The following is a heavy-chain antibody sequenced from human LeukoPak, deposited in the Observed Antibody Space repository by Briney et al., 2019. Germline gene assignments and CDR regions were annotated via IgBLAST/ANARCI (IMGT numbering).Heavy chain of an antibody. J-gene: IGHJ5*02. CDR3: ATQTFYYYGSGSLNWFDP. CDR2: IYYSGST. D-gene: IGHD3-10*01. CDR1: GGSISSGGYY. V-gene: IGHV4-31*03. Sequence: SQTLSLTCTVSGGSISSGGYYWSWIRQHPGKGLEWLGYIYYSGSTYYNPSLKSRVTISVDTSKNQFSLKLSSVTAADTAVYYCATQTFYYYGSGSLNWFDPWGQGTLVTVSS.